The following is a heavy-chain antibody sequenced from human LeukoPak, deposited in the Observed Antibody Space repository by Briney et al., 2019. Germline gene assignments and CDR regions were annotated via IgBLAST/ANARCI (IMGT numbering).Heavy chain of an antibody. D-gene: IGHD1-26*01. CDR3: AKYGPQDSGSSHFDY. V-gene: IGHV3-23*01. J-gene: IGHJ4*02. CDR2: IRDSGSST. Sequence: GGSLRLSCAASGFTFSSYAMSWVRQAPGKGLEWVSAIRDSGSSTHYADSVKGRFTTSRDNSKNMLFLQMNSLRAEDTAIYYCAKYGPQDSGSSHFDYWGQGALVTVSS. CDR1: GFTFSSYA.